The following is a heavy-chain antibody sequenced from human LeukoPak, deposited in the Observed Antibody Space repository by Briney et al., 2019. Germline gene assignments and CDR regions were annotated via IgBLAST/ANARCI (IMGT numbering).Heavy chain of an antibody. CDR3: ARASEYYYHMDV. D-gene: IGHD1-14*01. Sequence: GGSLRLSCAASGFTFSSYAMHWVRQAPGKGLEWVAVISYDGSNKYYADSVKGRFTISRDNSKNTLYLQMNSLRAEDTAVYYCARASEYYYHMDVWGKGTTVTVSS. J-gene: IGHJ6*03. V-gene: IGHV3-30-3*01. CDR2: ISYDGSNK. CDR1: GFTFSSYA.